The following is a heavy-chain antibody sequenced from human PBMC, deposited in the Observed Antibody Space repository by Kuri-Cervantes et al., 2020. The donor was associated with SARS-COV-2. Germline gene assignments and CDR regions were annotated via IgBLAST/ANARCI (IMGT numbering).Heavy chain of an antibody. J-gene: IGHJ4*02. CDR1: GGSFSGYY. CDR2: INRSGST. V-gene: IGHV4-34*01. Sequence: GSLRLSCAVYGGSFSGYYWSWIRQPPGKGLEWIGEINRSGSTNYNPSLKSRVTILLDTSKNQFSLKLSSVTAADTAVYYCARDGVGIVVVSPFDYWGQGTLVTVSS. D-gene: IGHD3-22*01. CDR3: ARDGVGIVVVSPFDY.